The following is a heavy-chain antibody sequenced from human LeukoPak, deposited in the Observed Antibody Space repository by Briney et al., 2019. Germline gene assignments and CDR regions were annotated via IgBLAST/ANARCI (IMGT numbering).Heavy chain of an antibody. J-gene: IGHJ3*02. V-gene: IGHV3-30-3*01. D-gene: IGHD4-17*01. CDR2: ISYDGSNK. CDR1: GFTFSSYA. CDR3: ARVLRAVTTFDPTFDI. Sequence: GGSLRLSCAASGFTFSSYAMHWVRQAPGKGLEWVAVISYDGSNKYYADSVKGRFTISRDNSKNTLYLQMNSLRAEDTAVYYCARVLRAVTTFDPTFDIWGQGTMVTVSS.